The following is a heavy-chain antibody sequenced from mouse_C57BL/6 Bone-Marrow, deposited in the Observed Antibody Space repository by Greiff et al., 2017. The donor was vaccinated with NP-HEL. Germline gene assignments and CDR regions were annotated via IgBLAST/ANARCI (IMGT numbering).Heavy chain of an antibody. V-gene: IGHV2-2*01. CDR3: ARRDYGSSWAWFAY. CDR1: GFSFTSYG. CDR2: IWSGGST. J-gene: IGHJ3*01. D-gene: IGHD1-1*01. Sequence: QVQLKQSGPGLVQPSQCLSITCTASGFSFTSYGVHWVRQSPGKGLEWLGVIWSGGSTAYNAAFIYRLSISKDNSNSQVFFKMNSLQAVDTAIYYGARRDYGSSWAWFAYWGQGTLVTVSA.